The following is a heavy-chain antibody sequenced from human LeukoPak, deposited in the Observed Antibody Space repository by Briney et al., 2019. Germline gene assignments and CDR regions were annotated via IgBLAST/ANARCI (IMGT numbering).Heavy chain of an antibody. CDR1: GITLSNYG. CDR2: ISGSGGST. D-gene: IGHD3-22*01. CDR3: AKRGVVIRVILVGFHKEAYYFDS. V-gene: IGHV3-23*01. Sequence: GGSLRLSCRVSGITLSNYGMSWARQAPGKGLEWVAGISGSGGSTNYADSVKGRFTISRDNPKNTLYLQMTSLRAEDTAVYFCAKRGVVIRVILVGFHKEAYYFDSWGQGALVTVS. J-gene: IGHJ4*02.